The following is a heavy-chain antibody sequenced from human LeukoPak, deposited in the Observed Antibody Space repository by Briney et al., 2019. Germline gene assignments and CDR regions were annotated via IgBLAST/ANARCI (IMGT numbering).Heavy chain of an antibody. J-gene: IGHJ4*02. V-gene: IGHV3-23*01. D-gene: IGHD2-15*01. CDR1: GFTFSSYA. Sequence: GASLRLSCAASGFTFSSYAMSWVRQAPGKGLKWVSTISGSGSNTYYADSVTGRFTISRDNSKNTLSLQMNSLRAEDTALYYCAKTWVMVAATPNFDYWGQGTQVTVSS. CDR3: AKTWVMVAATPNFDY. CDR2: ISGSGSNT.